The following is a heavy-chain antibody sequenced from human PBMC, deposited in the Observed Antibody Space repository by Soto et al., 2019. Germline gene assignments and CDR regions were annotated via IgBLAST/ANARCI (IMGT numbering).Heavy chain of an antibody. V-gene: IGHV4-34*01. CDR2: INHSGST. CDR3: ARGKILAY. J-gene: IGHJ4*02. Sequence: LSLTCAVYGGSFSGYYWSWIRQPPGKGLEWIGEINHSGSTNYNPSLKSRVTISVDTSKNQFSLKLSSVTAADTAVYYCARGKILAYWGKGTLVTVSS. D-gene: IGHD3-3*01. CDR1: GGSFSGYY.